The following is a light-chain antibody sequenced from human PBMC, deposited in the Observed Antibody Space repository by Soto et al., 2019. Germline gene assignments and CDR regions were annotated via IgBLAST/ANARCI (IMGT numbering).Light chain of an antibody. J-gene: IGKJ1*01. Sequence: EIVLTQSPATLSLSPGERATLSCRASENVYNYLAWYQQIPGQPPRLLIYGASNRATGIPDRFSGSGSGTDFTLTISRLEPEDFAVYYCQQYGSSGTFGQGTKVDI. V-gene: IGKV3-20*01. CDR1: ENVYNY. CDR3: QQYGSSGT. CDR2: GAS.